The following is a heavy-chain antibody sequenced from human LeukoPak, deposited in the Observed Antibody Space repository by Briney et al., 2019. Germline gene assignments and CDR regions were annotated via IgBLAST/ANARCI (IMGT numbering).Heavy chain of an antibody. Sequence: SETLSLTCTVSGGSISGYYWSWIRQPPGKGLEWIGYIYYSGSTNYNPSLKSRVTISVDTSKNQFSLKLSSVTAADTAVYYCARDRLNYYDSSGYSQDAFDIWGQGTMVTVSS. CDR1: GGSISGYY. V-gene: IGHV4-59*01. D-gene: IGHD3-22*01. CDR3: ARDRLNYYDSSGYSQDAFDI. J-gene: IGHJ3*02. CDR2: IYYSGST.